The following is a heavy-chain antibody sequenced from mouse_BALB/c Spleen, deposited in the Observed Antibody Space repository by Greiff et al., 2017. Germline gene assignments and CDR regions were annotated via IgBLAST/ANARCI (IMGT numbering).Heavy chain of an antibody. V-gene: IGHV5-6-5*01. J-gene: IGHJ2*01. CDR1: GFTFSSYA. CDR2: ISSGGST. CDR3: ARGAHFDY. Sequence: EVQLVESGGGLVKPGGSLKLSCAASGFTFSSYAMSWVRQTPEKRLEWVASISSGGSTYYPDSVKGRFTISRDNARNILYLQMSSLRSEDTAMYYCARGAHFDYWGQGTTLTVSA.